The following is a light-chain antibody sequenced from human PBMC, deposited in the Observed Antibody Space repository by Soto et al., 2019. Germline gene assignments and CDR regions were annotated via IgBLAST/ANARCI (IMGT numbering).Light chain of an antibody. CDR3: KQSKTFPLT. CDR2: AAS. V-gene: IGKV1-12*01. J-gene: IGKJ4*01. Sequence: DIQMTQSPSSVTASVGDRVTITCRASQAIDRWLAWYQQKPGKAPKVLIYAASNLRSGVPSRFSGSGSGIDFSLTISSLQPEDLATYYCKQSKTFPLTFGGGTKVDIK. CDR1: QAIDRW.